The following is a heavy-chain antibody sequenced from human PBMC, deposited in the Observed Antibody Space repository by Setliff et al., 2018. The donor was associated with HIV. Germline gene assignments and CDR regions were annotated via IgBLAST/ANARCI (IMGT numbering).Heavy chain of an antibody. Sequence: LRLSCAASGFTFSSYGMHWVRQAPGKGLEWVAVISYDGSNKYYADSVKGRFTISRDNSKNTLYLQMNSLRAEDTAVYYCARDPGRQWLVPVPGAFDIWGQGTMVTVSS. CDR3: ARDPGRQWLVPVPGAFDI. CDR1: GFTFSSYG. CDR2: ISYDGSNK. V-gene: IGHV3-30*19. J-gene: IGHJ3*02. D-gene: IGHD6-19*01.